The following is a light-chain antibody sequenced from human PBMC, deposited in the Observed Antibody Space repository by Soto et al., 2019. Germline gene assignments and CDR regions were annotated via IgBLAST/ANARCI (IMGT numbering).Light chain of an antibody. CDR1: SSDVGGYNY. V-gene: IGLV2-8*01. Sequence: QSVLTQPPSASGSPGQSVTISCTGTSSDVGGYNYVSWYQQHPGKAPKLMIYEVNKRPSGVSDRFSGSKSGNTASLTVSGLQAEDEADYYCSSYAGSNNPYVFGTGTKVTVL. J-gene: IGLJ1*01. CDR2: EVN. CDR3: SSYAGSNNPYV.